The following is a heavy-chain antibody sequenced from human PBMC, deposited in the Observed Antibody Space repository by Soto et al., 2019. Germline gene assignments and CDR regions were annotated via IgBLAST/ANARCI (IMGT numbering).Heavy chain of an antibody. J-gene: IGHJ5*01. CDR1: GYTSADFG. Sequence: QVQLMQYGTEVKKPGASVTVSFKASGYTSADFGISWVRQAPGQGLEWMGWVSGNNGASNPAPKVQGRITMTLDTSTGVSYMSLRSLRSDDTAIYYCVRDQKYFRVNGNWFDSWGQGNLVSVSS. CDR3: VRDQKYFRVNGNWFDS. V-gene: IGHV1-18*04. CDR2: VSGNNGAS. D-gene: IGHD2-2*01.